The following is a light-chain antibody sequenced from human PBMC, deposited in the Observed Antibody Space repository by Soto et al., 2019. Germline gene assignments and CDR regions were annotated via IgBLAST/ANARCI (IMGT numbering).Light chain of an antibody. CDR3: QQYGSSPT. CDR1: QSVSSSY. CDR2: GAS. J-gene: IGKJ1*01. V-gene: IGKV3-20*01. Sequence: EIVLTQSPGTLSLSPGERATLSCRASQSVSSSYLVWYQQKPGQAPRLLIYGASSRATGIPDRFSGSGSGTDFTLTISRLEPGDFAVYYCQQYGSSPTFGQGTKVEIK.